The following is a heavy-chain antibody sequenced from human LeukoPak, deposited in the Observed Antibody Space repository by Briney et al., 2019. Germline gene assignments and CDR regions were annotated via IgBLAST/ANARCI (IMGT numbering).Heavy chain of an antibody. V-gene: IGHV3-23*01. Sequence: GGSLRLSCAASGFTFSSYAMSWVRQAPGKGLEWVSGVSGNGDYTYYADSVKGRFTIFRDNSKNTLYLQMNNLRAEDTAVYYCARVLREFFGSGTYVKSLDYWGQGTLVTVSS. CDR2: VSGNGDYT. D-gene: IGHD3-10*01. J-gene: IGHJ4*02. CDR1: GFTFSSYA. CDR3: ARVLREFFGSGTYVKSLDY.